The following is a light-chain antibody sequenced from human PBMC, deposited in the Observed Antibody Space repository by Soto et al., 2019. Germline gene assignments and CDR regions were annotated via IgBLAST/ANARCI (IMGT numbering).Light chain of an antibody. CDR1: QAISSY. J-gene: IGKJ4*01. CDR3: QQSHSAPPT. CDR2: GAS. Sequence: DIQMTQSPYSLSASVGDRVTITCRASQAISSYLNWFQQKPGKAPKFLIYGASSLQSGVPSRFSGSGSGTDFTLTISSLQPEDFATYYCQQSHSAPPTFGGGTKVEIK. V-gene: IGKV1-39*01.